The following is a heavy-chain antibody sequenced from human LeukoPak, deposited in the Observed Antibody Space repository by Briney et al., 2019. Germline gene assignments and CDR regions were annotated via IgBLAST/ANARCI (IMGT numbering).Heavy chain of an antibody. Sequence: TSQTLSLTCAISGDNVSSNSAAWTWIRQSPSRGLEWLGRTFYRFQWFNDYALSLKSRLSINPDTSKNQFSLQLKSMAPEDTAVYYCARSHDYGDYIPGDAFDIWGQGTMVTVSS. CDR3: ARSHDYGDYIPGDAFDI. CDR2: TFYRFQWFN. D-gene: IGHD4-17*01. V-gene: IGHV6-1*01. J-gene: IGHJ3*02. CDR1: GDNVSSNSAA.